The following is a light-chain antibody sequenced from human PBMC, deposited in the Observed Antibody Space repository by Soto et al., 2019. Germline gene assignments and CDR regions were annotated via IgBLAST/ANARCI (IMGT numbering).Light chain of an antibody. Sequence: QSVLTQPPSVSGAPGQRVTISCTGSSSNIGSGYNVHWYQQLPGTAPTLLIYVNSNRPSGVPDRFSGSKSGTSASLAITGLQAEDEADYYCQSYDSSLSGSIFGGGTKVTVL. CDR1: SSNIGSGYN. V-gene: IGLV1-40*01. CDR2: VNS. J-gene: IGLJ2*01. CDR3: QSYDSSLSGSI.